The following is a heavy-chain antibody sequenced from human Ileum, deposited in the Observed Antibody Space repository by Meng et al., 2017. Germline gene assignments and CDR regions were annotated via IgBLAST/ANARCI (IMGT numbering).Heavy chain of an antibody. Sequence: EVQPVQSGGGLIQPGGSLRLSCAASGFNFRTYWMHWVRQVPGKGLVWVSRIKGDESSTTYADSVKGRFTISRDNAQNTVYLQMNSLRAEDTAVYYCARGGYNDYDRNFDNWGQGTLVTVSS. CDR1: GFNFRTYW. D-gene: IGHD5-12*01. J-gene: IGHJ4*02. CDR3: ARGGYNDYDRNFDN. CDR2: IKGDESST. V-gene: IGHV3-74*03.